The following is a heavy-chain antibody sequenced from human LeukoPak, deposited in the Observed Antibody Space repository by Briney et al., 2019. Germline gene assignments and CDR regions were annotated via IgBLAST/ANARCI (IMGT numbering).Heavy chain of an antibody. CDR1: GFTFSGDS. D-gene: IGHD1-26*01. J-gene: IGHJ4*02. Sequence: GGSLRLSCVLSGFTFSGDSMIWVRQAPGKGLEWISYISSSSSTVYYADSVKGRFTISRDNAKNSLYLQMNSLRDEDTAVYYCARETAYSFDYWGQGTLVTVSS. V-gene: IGHV3-48*02. CDR3: ARETAYSFDY. CDR2: ISSSSSTV.